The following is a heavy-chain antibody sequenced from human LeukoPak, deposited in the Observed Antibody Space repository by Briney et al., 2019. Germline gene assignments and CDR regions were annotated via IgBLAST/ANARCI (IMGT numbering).Heavy chain of an antibody. CDR2: ISWNSGSI. J-gene: IGHJ4*02. V-gene: IGHV3-9*01. Sequence: GRSLRLSCAASGFTFDDYAMHWVRQAPGKGLEWVSGISWNSGSIGYADSVKGRFTISRDNAKNSQYLRMNSLRAEDTALYYCAKDMRGFDYWGQGTLVTVSS. CDR1: GFTFDDYA. CDR3: AKDMRGFDY.